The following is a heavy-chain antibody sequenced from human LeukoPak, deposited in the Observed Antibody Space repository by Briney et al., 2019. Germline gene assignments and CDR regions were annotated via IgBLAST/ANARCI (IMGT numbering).Heavy chain of an antibody. J-gene: IGHJ4*02. Sequence: SQTLSLTCTVSGGSISSGSYYWSWIRQPAGKGLEYIGRIYTSGSTSYNPSLKSRVTISVDTSKNQFSLKLSSVTAAETAVYYCARAQKWFGEPYDYWGQGTLVTVSS. V-gene: IGHV4-61*02. CDR3: ARAQKWFGEPYDY. CDR2: IYTSGST. CDR1: GGSISSGSYY. D-gene: IGHD3-10*01.